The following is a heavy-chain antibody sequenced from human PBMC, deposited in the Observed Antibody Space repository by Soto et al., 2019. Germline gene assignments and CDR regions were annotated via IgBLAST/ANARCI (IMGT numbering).Heavy chain of an antibody. D-gene: IGHD2-15*01. CDR1: GFTFSSYA. J-gene: IGHJ4*02. V-gene: IGHV3-23*01. Sequence: PGGSLRLSCAASGFTFSSYAMSWVRQAPGKGLEWVSVISGSGGSTYYADSVKGRFTISRDNSKNTLYLQMNSLRAEDTAVYYWAKDLGSRSFCSGGSCYSFDYWGQGTLVTVSS. CDR2: ISGSGGST. CDR3: AKDLGSRSFCSGGSCYSFDY.